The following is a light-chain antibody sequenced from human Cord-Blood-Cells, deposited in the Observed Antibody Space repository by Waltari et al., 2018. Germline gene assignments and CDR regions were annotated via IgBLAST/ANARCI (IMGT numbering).Light chain of an antibody. J-gene: IGLJ1*01. Sequence: QSVLTQPPSASGTPGQRVSISCSASSPNLGRNTVNWHQKPPGTAPKPLIYSNTQRPSGVPARFSGSKSGTSSSLTISGLQSEDEADYYCAAWDDSLNGYVFGTGTKVTVL. CDR1: SPNLGRNT. CDR2: SNT. V-gene: IGLV1-44*01. CDR3: AAWDDSLNGYV.